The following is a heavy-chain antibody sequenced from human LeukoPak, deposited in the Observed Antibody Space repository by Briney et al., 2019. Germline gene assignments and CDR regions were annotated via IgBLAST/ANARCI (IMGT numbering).Heavy chain of an antibody. J-gene: IGHJ4*02. Sequence: GGSLRLSCTASGFTFGDYAMSWVRQAPGKGLEWVGFIRSKAYGGTTEYAASVKGRFTISRDDSKSTAYLQMNSLKTEDTAVYYCSCPMILGYWGQGTLVTVSS. V-gene: IGHV3-49*04. CDR3: SCPMILGY. CDR1: GFTFGDYA. CDR2: IRSKAYGGTT. D-gene: IGHD3-22*01.